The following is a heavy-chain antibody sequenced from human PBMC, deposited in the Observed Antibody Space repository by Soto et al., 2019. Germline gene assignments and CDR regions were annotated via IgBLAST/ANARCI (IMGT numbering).Heavy chain of an antibody. V-gene: IGHV1-24*01. CDR1: GYTLTELS. CDR2: FDPEDGET. Sequence: GASVKVSCKVSGYTLTELSMHWVRQAPGKGLEWMGGFDPEDGETIYAQKFQGRVTMTEDTSTDTAYMELSSLRSEDTAVYYCATTPGRFGYYYVPVDYWGQGTLVTVSS. J-gene: IGHJ4*02. CDR3: ATTPGRFGYYYVPVDY. D-gene: IGHD3-22*01.